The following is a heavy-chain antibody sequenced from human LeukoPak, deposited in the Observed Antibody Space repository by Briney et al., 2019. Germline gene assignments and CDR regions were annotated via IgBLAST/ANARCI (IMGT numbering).Heavy chain of an antibody. Sequence: PGGSLRLSCAASGFTFSSYAMSWVRQAPGKGLEWVSAISGSGGSTYYADSVKGRFTISRDNSKNTLYLQMNSLRAEDTAVYYCAKDSTYYYDSSGDYWGQGTLVTVSS. CDR2: ISGSGGST. CDR1: GFTFSSYA. D-gene: IGHD3-22*01. V-gene: IGHV3-23*01. J-gene: IGHJ4*02. CDR3: AKDSTYYYDSSGDY.